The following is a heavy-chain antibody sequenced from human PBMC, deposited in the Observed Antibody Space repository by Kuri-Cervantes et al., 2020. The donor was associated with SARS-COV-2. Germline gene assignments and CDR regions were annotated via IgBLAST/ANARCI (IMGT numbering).Heavy chain of an antibody. J-gene: IGHJ4*02. CDR2: ISSSSSYI. V-gene: IGHV3-21*01. Sequence: GESLKISCAASGFTFSSYSMNWVRQAPGKGLEWVSSISSSSSYIYYADSVKGRFTISRDNAKNSLYLQMNSLRAEDTAVYYCAKDSNHRYNYGYNFDSWGRGTLVTVSS. D-gene: IGHD5-18*01. CDR3: AKDSNHRYNYGYNFDS. CDR1: GFTFSSYS.